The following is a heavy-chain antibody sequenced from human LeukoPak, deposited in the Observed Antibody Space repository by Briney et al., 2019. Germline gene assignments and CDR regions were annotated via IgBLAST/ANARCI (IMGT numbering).Heavy chain of an antibody. Sequence: SETLSLTCAVYGGSFSGYYWSWIRQPPGKGLEWIGEINHSGSTNYNPSLKSRVTISVDTSKNQFSLKLSSVTAADTAVYYCARLGEIYYDSSGYYGFDYWGQGTLVTVSS. V-gene: IGHV4-34*01. J-gene: IGHJ4*02. CDR3: ARLGEIYYDSSGYYGFDY. CDR2: INHSGST. CDR1: GGSFSGYY. D-gene: IGHD3-22*01.